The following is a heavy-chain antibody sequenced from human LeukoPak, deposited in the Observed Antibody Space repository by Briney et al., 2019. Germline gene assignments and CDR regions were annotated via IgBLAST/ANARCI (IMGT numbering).Heavy chain of an antibody. CDR3: ASLRREMTMIIGHPRYFDL. CDR1: GGSISSGGYS. D-gene: IGHD3/OR15-3a*01. J-gene: IGHJ2*01. Sequence: SQTLSLTCAVSGGSISSGGYSWSWIRQPPGKGLEWIGYIYHSGSTYYNPSLKSRVTISVDRSKNQFSLKMNSVTAADTAVYYCASLRREMTMIIGHPRYFDLWGRGTLVSVSS. CDR2: IYHSGST. V-gene: IGHV4-30-2*01.